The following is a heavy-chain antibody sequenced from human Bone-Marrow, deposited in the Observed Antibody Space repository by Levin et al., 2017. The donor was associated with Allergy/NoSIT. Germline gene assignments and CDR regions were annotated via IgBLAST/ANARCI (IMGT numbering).Heavy chain of an antibody. J-gene: IGHJ6*02. D-gene: IGHD4-17*01. CDR3: ATDLATVTKDYGLDV. CDR1: GGFISGSDYF. CDR2: IFYSGST. Sequence: PSETLSLTCTVSGGFISGSDYFWTWIRQSPGKGLEWIGHIFYSGSTYYNPSLRGRAFISVDTSKNQFSLQLTSVTAADTAVYYCATDLATVTKDYGLDVWGLGTTVTVSS. V-gene: IGHV4-30-4*01.